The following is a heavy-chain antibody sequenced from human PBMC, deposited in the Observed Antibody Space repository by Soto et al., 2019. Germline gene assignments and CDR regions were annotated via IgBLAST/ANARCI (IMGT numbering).Heavy chain of an antibody. V-gene: IGHV3-23*01. Sequence: PGGSLRLSCAASGFTFSSYAMSWVRQAPGKGLEWVSAISGSGGSTYYADSVKGRFTISRDNSKNTLYLQMNSLRAEDTAVYYCAKDSGPREGGFWRMVIILSAFDIWGQGTMVTVSS. CDR1: GFTFSSYA. J-gene: IGHJ3*02. CDR3: AKDSGPREGGFWRMVIILSAFDI. D-gene: IGHD3-3*01. CDR2: ISGSGGST.